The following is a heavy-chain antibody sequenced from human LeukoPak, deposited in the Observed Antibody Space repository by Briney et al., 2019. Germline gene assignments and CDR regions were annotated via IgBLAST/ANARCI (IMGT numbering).Heavy chain of an antibody. CDR3: ARGVRIRLYQH. J-gene: IGHJ1*01. CDR1: GFTFSSYW. V-gene: IGHV3-48*04. CDR2: ITSSGRTI. D-gene: IGHD3-10*01. Sequence: PGGSLRLSCAASGFTFSSYWMHWVRQAPGKGLEWVSYITSSGRTIYYADSVKGRFTISRDNAKNSLYLQMNSLRVEDTAVYYCARGVRIRLYQHWGQGTLVTVSS.